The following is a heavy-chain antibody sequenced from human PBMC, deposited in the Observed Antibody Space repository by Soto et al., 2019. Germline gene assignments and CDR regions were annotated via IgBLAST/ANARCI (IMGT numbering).Heavy chain of an antibody. CDR1: GGSFSGYY. Sequence: SETLSLTCAVYGGSFSGYYWSWIRQPPGKGLEWIGEINHSGSTNYSPSLKSRVTISVDTSKNQFSLKLSSVTAADTAVYYCARGGPHLLRYFDWSPFDYWGQVTLVTVSS. CDR2: INHSGST. J-gene: IGHJ4*02. V-gene: IGHV4-34*01. D-gene: IGHD3-9*01. CDR3: ARGGPHLLRYFDWSPFDY.